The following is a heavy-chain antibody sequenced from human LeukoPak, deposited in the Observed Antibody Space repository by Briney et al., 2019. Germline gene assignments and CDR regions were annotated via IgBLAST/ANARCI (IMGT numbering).Heavy chain of an antibody. CDR1: GFTFTNYA. CDR3: AKVLRAFGVVSFEY. CDR2: IIGTGGST. J-gene: IGHJ4*02. V-gene: IGHV3-23*01. Sequence: GGSLRLSCAASGFTFTNYAMSWVRQAPGKGLEWVSAIIGTGGSTYYPDSVKGRFTISRGNSKNTMYLQMNSLRAEDTAVYYCAKVLRAFGVVSFEYWGQGTLVTVSS. D-gene: IGHD3-3*01.